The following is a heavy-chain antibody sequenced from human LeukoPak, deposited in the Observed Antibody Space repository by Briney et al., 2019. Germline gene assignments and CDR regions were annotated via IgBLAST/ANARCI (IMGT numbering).Heavy chain of an antibody. V-gene: IGHV1-69*05. CDR2: IIPIFGTA. CDR1: GGTFSSYA. D-gene: IGHD3-22*01. Sequence: SVKVSCKASGGTFSSYAISWVRQAPGQGLEWMGGIIPIFGTANYAQKFQGRVTMTRDTSTSTVYMELSSLRSEDTAVYYCARGADYYDSSGYFDYWGQGTLVTVSS. J-gene: IGHJ4*02. CDR3: ARGADYYDSSGYFDY.